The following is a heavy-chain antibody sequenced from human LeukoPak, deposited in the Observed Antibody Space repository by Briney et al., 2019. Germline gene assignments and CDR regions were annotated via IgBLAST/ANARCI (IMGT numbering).Heavy chain of an antibody. Sequence: ASVKVSCKASGYTFTSYDINWVRQAPGQGLEWMGWISAYNGNTNYAQKLQGRVTMTTDTSTSTAYMELRSLRSDDTAVYYCARDRTQAVGASAYYYYMDVWGRGTTVTVSS. D-gene: IGHD1-26*01. CDR2: ISAYNGNT. J-gene: IGHJ6*03. CDR1: GYTFTSYD. V-gene: IGHV1-18*01. CDR3: ARDRTQAVGASAYYYYMDV.